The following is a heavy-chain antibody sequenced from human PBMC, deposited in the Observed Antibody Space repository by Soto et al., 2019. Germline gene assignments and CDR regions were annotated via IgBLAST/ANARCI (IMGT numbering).Heavy chain of an antibody. CDR3: ARQGVVPGLDP. CDR2: IWADGSGY. Sequence: QAQLVESGGGVVQPGTSLRLSCKPSGFRFSGFSMHWVRQAPGKGLEWLSVIWADGSGYDYADSVRGRFTVSRDNSENTLFLQMDSLRSEDTAVYYCARQGVVPGLDPWGQGTLVTVS. CDR1: GFRFSGFS. V-gene: IGHV3-33*01. J-gene: IGHJ5*02. D-gene: IGHD2-15*01.